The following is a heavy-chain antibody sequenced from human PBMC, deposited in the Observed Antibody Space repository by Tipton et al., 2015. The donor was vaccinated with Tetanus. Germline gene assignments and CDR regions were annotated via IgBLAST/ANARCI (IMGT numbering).Heavy chain of an antibody. CDR1: GGSISGSGYF. CDR3: ARHLTYTYTSRYFDY. D-gene: IGHD5-18*01. CDR2: IYYSGST. V-gene: IGHV4-31*03. J-gene: IGHJ4*02. Sequence: TLSLTCTVSGGSISGSGYFWNWIRQHPGKGLEWIGYIYYSGSTYYNPSLKSRVTISVDTSKNQFSLKLTSVTAADTAVYYCARHLTYTYTSRYFDYWGLGTLVTASS.